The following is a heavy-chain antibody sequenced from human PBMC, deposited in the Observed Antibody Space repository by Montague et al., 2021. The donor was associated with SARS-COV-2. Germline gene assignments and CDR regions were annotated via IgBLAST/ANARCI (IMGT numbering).Heavy chain of an antibody. CDR3: ARGGGYSYGALDY. D-gene: IGHD5-18*01. V-gene: IGHV4-34*01. J-gene: IGHJ4*02. CDR2: INHSGST. CDR1: GGSFSGYY. Sequence: SETLSLTCVVYGGSFSGYYWSWIRQPPGKGLEWIGEINHSGSTNYNPSLKSRVTISVDTSKSQFSLRLNSVTAADTAVYYCARGGGYSYGALDYWGQGTLVTVSS.